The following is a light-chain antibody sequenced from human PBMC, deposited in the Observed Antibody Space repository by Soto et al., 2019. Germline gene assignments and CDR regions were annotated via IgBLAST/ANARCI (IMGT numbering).Light chain of an antibody. J-gene: IGLJ1*01. CDR3: GSWDRSLSAYV. Sequence: QSVMTQPPSVSAAPGQKVTISCSGSSSNIGGNSVSWYQQLPGTAPKLLIYDDNKRPSGIPDRFSGSKSGTSATLGITVLQTGDEDDYYFGSWDRSLSAYVFGTGTKLTVL. CDR2: DDN. CDR1: SSNIGGNS. V-gene: IGLV1-51*01.